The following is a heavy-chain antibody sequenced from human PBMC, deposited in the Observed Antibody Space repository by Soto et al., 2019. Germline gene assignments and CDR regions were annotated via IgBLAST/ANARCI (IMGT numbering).Heavy chain of an antibody. Sequence: GASVKVACRASGPTFTSYSLHLVRQAPGQRLEWMGWINAGNGNTKYSQKCQGRVTITRDTSASTAYMELSSLRSEDTAVYYCAKDGDILTGYYSNWFVPWGQGTLVTVSS. J-gene: IGHJ5*02. CDR2: INAGNGNT. CDR1: GPTFTSYS. D-gene: IGHD3-9*01. V-gene: IGHV1-3*01. CDR3: AKDGDILTGYYSNWFVP.